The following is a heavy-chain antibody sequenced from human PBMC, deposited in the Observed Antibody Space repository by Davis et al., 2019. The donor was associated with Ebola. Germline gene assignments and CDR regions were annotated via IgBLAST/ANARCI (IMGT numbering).Heavy chain of an antibody. J-gene: IGHJ4*02. CDR3: ANLDYGDNSGFDY. Sequence: GESLKISCAASGFTFSSYAMSWVRQAPGKGLEWVSAISGSGGSTYYADSVKGRFTISRDNSKNTLYLQMNSLGAEDTAVYYCANLDYGDNSGFDYWGQGTLVTVSS. CDR2: ISGSGGST. CDR1: GFTFSSYA. D-gene: IGHD4-23*01. V-gene: IGHV3-23*01.